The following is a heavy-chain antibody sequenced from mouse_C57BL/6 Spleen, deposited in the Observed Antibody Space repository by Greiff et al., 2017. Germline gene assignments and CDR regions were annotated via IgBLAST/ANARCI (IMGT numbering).Heavy chain of an antibody. V-gene: IGHV1-80*01. CDR1: GYAFSSYW. Sequence: VQLQQSGASVKISCKASGYAFSSYWMNWVKQRPGKGLEWIGQIYPGDGDTNYNGKFKGKATLTADKSSSTAYMQLSSLTSEDSAVYFCARRYGSSFYYAMDYWGQGTSVTVSS. J-gene: IGHJ4*01. D-gene: IGHD1-1*01. CDR3: ARRYGSSFYYAMDY. CDR2: IYPGDGDT.